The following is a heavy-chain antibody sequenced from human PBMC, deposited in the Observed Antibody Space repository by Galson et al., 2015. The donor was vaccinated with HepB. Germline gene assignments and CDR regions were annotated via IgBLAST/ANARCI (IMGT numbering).Heavy chain of an antibody. D-gene: IGHD1-26*01. J-gene: IGHJ3*02. CDR2: IDSSNTI. Sequence: SLRLSCAASGFTFSSYSMNWVRQAPGKGLEWVSYIDSSNTIYYADSVKGRFTISRDNAKNSLHLQMKSLRDEDTAVYYCARAFGSYYTFDIWGQGTMVTVSS. V-gene: IGHV3-48*02. CDR3: ARAFGSYYTFDI. CDR1: GFTFSSYS.